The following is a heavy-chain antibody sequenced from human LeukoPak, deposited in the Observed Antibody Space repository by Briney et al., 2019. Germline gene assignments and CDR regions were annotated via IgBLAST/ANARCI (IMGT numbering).Heavy chain of an antibody. CDR1: GYTFTSHY. J-gene: IGHJ4*02. CDR3: ARDREAAAGSLPDY. D-gene: IGHD6-13*01. V-gene: IGHV1-46*01. Sequence: ASVKVSCKASGYTFTSHYMHWVRQAPGQGLEWMGIINPSGGGTRYAQKLQGRVTMTRDTPTSTVYMELSSLRSEDTAVYYCARDREAAAGSLPDYWGQGTLVIVSS. CDR2: INPSGGGT.